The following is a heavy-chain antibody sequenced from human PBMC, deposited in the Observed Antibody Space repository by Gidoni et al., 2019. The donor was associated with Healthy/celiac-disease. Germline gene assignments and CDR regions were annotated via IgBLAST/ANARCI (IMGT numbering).Heavy chain of an antibody. CDR2: INHSGST. Sequence: QVQLQQWGAGLLKPSETLSLTCAVYGGSFSGYYWSWIRQPPGKGLEWIGEINHSGSTNYNPSLKSRVTISVDTSKNQFSLKLSSVTAADTAVYYCARFLGSWDRRSFDYWGQGTLVTVSS. CDR1: GGSFSGYY. J-gene: IGHJ4*02. D-gene: IGHD6-13*01. CDR3: ARFLGSWDRRSFDY. V-gene: IGHV4-34*01.